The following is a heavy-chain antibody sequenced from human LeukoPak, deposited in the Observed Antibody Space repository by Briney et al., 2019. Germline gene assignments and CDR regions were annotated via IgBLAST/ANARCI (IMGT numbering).Heavy chain of an antibody. CDR3: ARAPGSGYYTDWFDP. V-gene: IGHV1-18*01. J-gene: IGHJ5*02. CDR2: ISAYNGNT. D-gene: IGHD3-3*01. CDR1: GYTFTSYG. Sequence: GAPVKVSCKASGYTFTSYGISWVRQAPGQGLEWMGWISAYNGNTNYAQKLQGRVTMTTDTSTSTAYMELRSLRSDDTAVYYCARAPGSGYYTDWFDPWGQGTLVTVSS.